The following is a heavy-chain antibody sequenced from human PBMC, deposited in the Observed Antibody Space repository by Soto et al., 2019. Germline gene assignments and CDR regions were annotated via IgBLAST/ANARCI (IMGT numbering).Heavy chain of an antibody. CDR3: ASAVRGAAGRGDAFDI. CDR2: ISYDGSNK. V-gene: IGHV3-30-3*01. CDR1: GFTFNSYA. Sequence: QVQLVESGGGVVQPGRSLRLSCEASGFTFNSYAMHWVRQAPGKGLEWVAAISYDGSNKYYADSVKGRFTISRDNSRNXVYLQMNSLRTEDTAVYYYASAVRGAAGRGDAFDIWGQGTMVTVSS. J-gene: IGHJ3*02. D-gene: IGHD6-13*01.